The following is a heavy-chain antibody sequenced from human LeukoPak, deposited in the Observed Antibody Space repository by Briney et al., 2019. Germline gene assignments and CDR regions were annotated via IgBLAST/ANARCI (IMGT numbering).Heavy chain of an antibody. CDR1: GGSISSSSYY. J-gene: IGHJ4*02. V-gene: IGHV4-39*01. CDR2: IYYSGST. CDR3: ARHIPPGITGTTDY. D-gene: IGHD1-7*01. Sequence: SETLSLTCTVSGGSISSSSYYWGWIRQPPGKGLEWIGGIYYSGSTYYNPSLKSRVTISVDTSKNQFSLKLSSVTAADTAVYYCARHIPPGITGTTDYWGQGTLVTVSS.